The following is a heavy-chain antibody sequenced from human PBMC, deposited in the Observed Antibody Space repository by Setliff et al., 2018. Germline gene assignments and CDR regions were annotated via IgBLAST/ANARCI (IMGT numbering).Heavy chain of an antibody. D-gene: IGHD3-10*01. CDR3: ATDLAIRGVQFDY. V-gene: IGHV1-69-2*01. J-gene: IGHJ4*02. CDR1: GYRFIVYY. CDR2: VDPKDGRA. Sequence: SCKGSGYRFIVYYIHWVRQTPGKGLEWMGRVDPKDGRAIYAKKFQGRFTITADTSIDTAYMELSSLTSEDTAVYYCATDLAIRGVQFDYWGRGTLVTVSS.